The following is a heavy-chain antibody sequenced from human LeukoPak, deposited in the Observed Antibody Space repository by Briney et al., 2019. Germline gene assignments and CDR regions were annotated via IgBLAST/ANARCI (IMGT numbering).Heavy chain of an antibody. V-gene: IGHV4-59*01. CDR2: IYYSGST. Sequence: SETLSLTCTVSGGSISSYYWSWIRQPPGKGLEWIGYIYYSGSTNYNPSLKSRVTISVDTSKNQFSLKLSSVTAADTAVYYCARNGGNSGSHFDYWGQGTLVTVSS. CDR1: GGSISSYY. D-gene: IGHD4-23*01. J-gene: IGHJ4*02. CDR3: ARNGGNSGSHFDY.